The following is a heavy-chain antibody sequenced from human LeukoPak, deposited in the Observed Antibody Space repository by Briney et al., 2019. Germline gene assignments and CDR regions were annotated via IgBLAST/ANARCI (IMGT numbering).Heavy chain of an antibody. CDR3: VREVDGSSSSH. Sequence: PSETLSLTCSVSGDSISSSSYYWAWIRQPPEKGLEWIGSINYRGTTYYDPYLKSRVTLSVDTSKDQFSLTLNSVRGADTAVYFCVREVDGSSSSHCGQGTLVTLSS. D-gene: IGHD6-6*01. J-gene: IGHJ4*02. CDR1: GDSISSSSYY. CDR2: INYRGTT. V-gene: IGHV4-39*07.